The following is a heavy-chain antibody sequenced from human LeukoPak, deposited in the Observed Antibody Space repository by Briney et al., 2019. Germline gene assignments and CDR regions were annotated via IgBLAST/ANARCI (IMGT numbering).Heavy chain of an antibody. J-gene: IGHJ4*02. CDR1: GYTFTGYY. V-gene: IGHV1-46*01. Sequence: ASVKVSCKASGYTFTGYYMYWVRQAPGQGLEWMGIINSSGGTTSYAQKFQGRVTMTRDTSTSTVYMELSSLRSEDTAVYYCARDRRDSSGWEYYFDYWGQGTLVTVSS. CDR2: INSSGGTT. D-gene: IGHD6-19*01. CDR3: ARDRRDSSGWEYYFDY.